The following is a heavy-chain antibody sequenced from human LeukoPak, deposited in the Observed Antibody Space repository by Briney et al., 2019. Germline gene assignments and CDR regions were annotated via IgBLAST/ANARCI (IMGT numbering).Heavy chain of an antibody. J-gene: IGHJ6*04. Sequence: SETLSLTCAVYGGSFSGYYWSWIRQPPGKGLEWIGEINHSGSTNYNPSLKGRVTISVDTSKNQFSLKLSSVTAADTAVYYCARVTMIASSGLDVWGKGTTVTVSS. D-gene: IGHD3-22*01. CDR3: ARVTMIASSGLDV. CDR1: GGSFSGYY. CDR2: INHSGST. V-gene: IGHV4-34*01.